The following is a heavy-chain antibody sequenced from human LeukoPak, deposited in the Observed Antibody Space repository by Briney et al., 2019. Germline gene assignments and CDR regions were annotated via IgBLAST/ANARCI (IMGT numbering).Heavy chain of an antibody. CDR2: ISGSGGIT. V-gene: IGHV3-23*01. D-gene: IGHD2-8*02. J-gene: IGHJ4*02. CDR1: GFTFSNAW. Sequence: GGSLRLSCAASGFTFSNAWMSWVRQAPGKGLEGVSGISGSGGITNYADSVKGRFTISRDNSKNTLYLQMNSLRAEDTAVYYWAKEAGGGGVWGGGLDYWGQGTLVTVSS. CDR3: AKEAGGGGVWGGGLDY.